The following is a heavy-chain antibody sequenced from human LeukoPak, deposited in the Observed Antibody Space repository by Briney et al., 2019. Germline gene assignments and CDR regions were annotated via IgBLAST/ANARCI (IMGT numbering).Heavy chain of an antibody. V-gene: IGHV4-59*01. J-gene: IGHJ2*01. Sequence: PSETLSLTCTVSGGSISSYYWSWIRQPPGKGLGWIGYMYYGGGTNYNPSLKSRVTISVDTSKNQFSLKLSSVTAADTAVYYCARGRYFDRFSGYWYFDLWGRGTLVTVSS. CDR1: GGSISSYY. CDR3: ARGRYFDRFSGYWYFDL. D-gene: IGHD3-9*01. CDR2: MYYGGGT.